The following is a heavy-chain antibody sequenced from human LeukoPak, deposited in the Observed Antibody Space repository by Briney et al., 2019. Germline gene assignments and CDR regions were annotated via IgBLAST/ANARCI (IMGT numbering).Heavy chain of an antibody. CDR2: ISSTGTTI. CDR1: GFTSTSYE. D-gene: IGHD3-16*01. CDR3: ARGAVGADY. V-gene: IGHV3-48*03. Sequence: GGSLRLSCAASGFTSTSYEMNWARQTPGKGLEWVSYISSTGTTIYYADSVKGRFTISRDSAKNSVYLQMNSLRAEDTAVYYCARGAVGADYWGQGTLVTVSS. J-gene: IGHJ4*02.